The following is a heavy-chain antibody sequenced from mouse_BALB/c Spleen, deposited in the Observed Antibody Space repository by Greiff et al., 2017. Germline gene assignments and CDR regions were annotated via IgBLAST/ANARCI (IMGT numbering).Heavy chain of an antibody. CDR3: ARYEYEYDWFAY. V-gene: IGHV1S81*02. J-gene: IGHJ3*01. Sequence: QVQLQQPGAELVKPGASVKLSCKASGYTFTSYWMHWVKQRPGQGLEWIGEINPSNGRTNYNEKFKSKATLTVDKSSSTAYMQLSSLTSEDSAVYYCARYEYEYDWFAYWGQGTLVTVSA. D-gene: IGHD2-4*01. CDR2: INPSNGRT. CDR1: GYTFTSYW.